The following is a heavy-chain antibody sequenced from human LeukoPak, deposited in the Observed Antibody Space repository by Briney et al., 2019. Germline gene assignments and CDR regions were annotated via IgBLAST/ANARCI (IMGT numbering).Heavy chain of an antibody. CDR3: ARGYSSGWYFDY. V-gene: IGHV4-59*01. CDR2: IYYSGST. J-gene: IGHJ4*02. Sequence: SETLSLTCTVSGGSISSYYWSWIRQPPGKGLEWIGYIYYSGSTNYNPSLKSRVTISVDTSKNQFSLKLSSVTAADTAVYYCARGYSSGWYFDYRGQGTLVTVSS. D-gene: IGHD6-19*01. CDR1: GGSISSYY.